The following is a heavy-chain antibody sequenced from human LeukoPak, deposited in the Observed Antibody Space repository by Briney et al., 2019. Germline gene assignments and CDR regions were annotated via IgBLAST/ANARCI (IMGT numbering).Heavy chain of an antibody. CDR2: ISGSGGST. V-gene: IGHV3-23*01. CDR3: AKALPAGYSYVPFDY. Sequence: GGSLRLSCAASGFTFSSYAMSWVRQAPGKGLEWVSAISGSGGSTYYADSVKGGFTISRDNSKYTLYLQMNSLRAEDTAVYYCAKALPAGYSYVPFDYWGQGTLVTVSS. CDR1: GFTFSSYA. J-gene: IGHJ4*02. D-gene: IGHD5-18*01.